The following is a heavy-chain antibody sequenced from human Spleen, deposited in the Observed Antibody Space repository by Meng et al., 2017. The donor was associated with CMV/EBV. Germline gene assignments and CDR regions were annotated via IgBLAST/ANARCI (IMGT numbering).Heavy chain of an antibody. CDR1: GLTFSDYA. D-gene: IGHD3-3*01. Sequence: GESLKISCTASGLTFSDYAMSWVRQAPGKGLEWVSVISGGGVTTYSADSVKGRFTISRDNSKNTLHLQMNSLRAEDTAVYYCAKPELRFLEWLSKDYYYYYGMDVWGQGTTVTVSS. J-gene: IGHJ6*02. CDR2: ISGGGVTT. CDR3: AKPELRFLEWLSKDYYYYYGMDV. V-gene: IGHV3-23*01.